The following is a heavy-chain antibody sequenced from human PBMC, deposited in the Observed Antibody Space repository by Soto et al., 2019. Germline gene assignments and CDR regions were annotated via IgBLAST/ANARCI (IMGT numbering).Heavy chain of an antibody. V-gene: IGHV3-30*04. J-gene: IGHJ2*01. CDR2: ISYHGKKT. D-gene: IGHD2-2*01. Sequence: GGSLRLSCAASGFTFSRDAMHWVRQAPGKGLEWVAVISYHGKKTYYADSVQGRSTISRDNSKNTLYLQMNSLGLEDTAVYYCARDEGYGSNSGWYFDPWGRGTLVTVSS. CDR3: ARDEGYGSNSGWYFDP. CDR1: GFTFSRDA.